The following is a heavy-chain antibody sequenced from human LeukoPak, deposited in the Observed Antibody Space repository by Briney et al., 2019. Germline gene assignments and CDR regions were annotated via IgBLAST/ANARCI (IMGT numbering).Heavy chain of an antibody. J-gene: IGHJ4*02. CDR3: AKGPKTTYYDYVWGSYRYSSY. CDR1: GFTFSSYG. Sequence: TGGSLRLSCAASGFTFSSYGMHWVRQAPGKGLEWVAVISYDGSNKYYADSVKGRFTISRDNSKNTLYLQMNSLRAEDTAVYYCAKGPKTTYYDYVWGSYRYSSYWGQGTLVTVSS. CDR2: ISYDGSNK. V-gene: IGHV3-30*18. D-gene: IGHD3-16*02.